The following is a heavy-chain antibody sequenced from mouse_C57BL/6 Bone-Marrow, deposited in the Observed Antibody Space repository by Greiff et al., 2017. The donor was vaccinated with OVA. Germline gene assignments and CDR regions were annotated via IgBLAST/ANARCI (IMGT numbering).Heavy chain of an antibody. J-gene: IGHJ4*01. Sequence: VQLQQSGAELVRPGTSVKMSCKASGYTFTNYWIGWAKQRPGHGLEWIGDIYPGGGYTNYNEKFKGKATLTADKSSSTAYMQISSLTSEDSAIYDCARSHYYAMDYWGQGTSVTVSS. CDR1: GYTFTNYW. V-gene: IGHV1-63*01. CDR2: IYPGGGYT. CDR3: ARSHYYAMDY.